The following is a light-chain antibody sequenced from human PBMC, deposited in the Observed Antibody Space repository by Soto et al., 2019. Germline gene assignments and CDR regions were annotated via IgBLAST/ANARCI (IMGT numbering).Light chain of an antibody. CDR1: SSNIGAGYD. CDR2: GNS. J-gene: IGLJ3*02. Sequence: QSVLTQPPSVSGAPGQRVTISCTGSSSNIGAGYDVHWYQQLPGTAPKLLIYGNSNRPSGVPDRSSGSKSGTSASLAITGLQAEDEADYYCSSYAGSNNLVFGGGTKVTVL. V-gene: IGLV1-40*01. CDR3: SSYAGSNNLV.